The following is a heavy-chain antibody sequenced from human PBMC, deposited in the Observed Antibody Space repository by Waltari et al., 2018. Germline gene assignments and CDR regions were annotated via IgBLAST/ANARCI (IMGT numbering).Heavy chain of an antibody. D-gene: IGHD6-13*01. J-gene: IGHJ6*03. CDR1: GGSLSSYS. Sequence: QVQLQESGPGLVKPSETLSLTCTVSGGSLSSYSWSWIRQPPGKGLEWIGYIYYSGSTNYNPSLKSRVTISVDTSKNQFSLKLSSVTAADTAVYYCARAHSSSWYEDYYYYYMDVWGKGTTVTISS. CDR3: ARAHSSSWYEDYYYYYMDV. V-gene: IGHV4-59*01. CDR2: IYYSGST.